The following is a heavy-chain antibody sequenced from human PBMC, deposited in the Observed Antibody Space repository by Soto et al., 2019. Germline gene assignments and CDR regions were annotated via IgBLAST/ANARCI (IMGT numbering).Heavy chain of an antibody. D-gene: IGHD3-3*02. CDR2: IYYSGST. J-gene: IGHJ5*02. CDR1: GGSISSGGYY. V-gene: IGHV4-31*03. Sequence: SETLSLTCTVSGGSISSGGYYWSWIRQHPGKGLEWIGYIYYSGSTYYNPSLKSRVTISIDTSKNQFSLKLSSVTAADTAVYYCASPKIAFYNWFDPWGQGTLVTVSS. CDR3: ASPKIAFYNWFDP.